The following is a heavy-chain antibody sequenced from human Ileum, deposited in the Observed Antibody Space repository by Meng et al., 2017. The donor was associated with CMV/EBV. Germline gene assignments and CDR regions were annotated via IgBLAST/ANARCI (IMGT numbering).Heavy chain of an antibody. D-gene: IGHD2-2*01. CDR1: DGSIGSYY. CDR3: AREKSSCTSSTCYGVDS. V-gene: IGHV4-4*07. J-gene: IGHJ4*02. Sequence: QLQLQESGPGLVKPSETLSLTCTVSDGSIGSYYWSWIRQSAGKGLEWIGRIHTSGTTNYNPSLKSRVTLSLDTSKDQFSLKLTSVTAADTAVYYCAREKSSCTSSTCYGVDSWGQGTLVTVSS. CDR2: IHTSGTT.